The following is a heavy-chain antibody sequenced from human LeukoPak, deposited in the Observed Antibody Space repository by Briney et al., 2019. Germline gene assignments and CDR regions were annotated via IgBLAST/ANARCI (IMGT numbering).Heavy chain of an antibody. D-gene: IGHD2-21*02. CDR3: ARAYCGGDCYIDAFDI. CDR1: GGSVSSYY. J-gene: IGHJ3*02. V-gene: IGHV4-59*02. CDR2: IYYSGST. Sequence: SETLSLTCTVSGGSVSSYYWSWIRQPPGKGLEWIGYIYYSGSTNYNPSLKSRVTISVDTSKNQFSLKLSSVTAADTAVYYCARAYCGGDCYIDAFDIWGQGTMVTVSS.